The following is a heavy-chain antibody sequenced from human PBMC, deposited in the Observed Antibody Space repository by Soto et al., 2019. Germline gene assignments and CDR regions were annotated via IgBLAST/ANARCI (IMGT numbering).Heavy chain of an antibody. D-gene: IGHD5-12*01. CDR3: ARRRGYDWDWYFDL. Sequence: QVQLQESGPGLVKPSQTLSLTCTVSGGSISSGDYYWSWIRQPPGKGLEWIGFIYYSGSTYYNPSLESRVTISVDTSKNQFSLKLSSVTAADTAVYYCARRRGYDWDWYFDLWGRGTLVTVSS. CDR2: IYYSGST. V-gene: IGHV4-30-4*01. CDR1: GGSISSGDYY. J-gene: IGHJ2*01.